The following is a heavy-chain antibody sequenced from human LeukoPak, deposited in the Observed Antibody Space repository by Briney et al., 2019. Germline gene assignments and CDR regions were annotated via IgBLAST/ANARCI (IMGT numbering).Heavy chain of an antibody. J-gene: IGHJ5*02. V-gene: IGHV1-18*01. CDR3: ARDSGKTLWFGESSNWFDP. Sequence: GASVKVSCKASGYTFTSYGISWVRQAPGQGLEWMGWISAYNGNTNYAQKLQGRVTMTTDTSTSTAYMELRSLRSDDTAVYYCARDSGKTLWFGESSNWFDPWGQGTLVTVSS. CDR2: ISAYNGNT. CDR1: GYTFTSYG. D-gene: IGHD3-10*01.